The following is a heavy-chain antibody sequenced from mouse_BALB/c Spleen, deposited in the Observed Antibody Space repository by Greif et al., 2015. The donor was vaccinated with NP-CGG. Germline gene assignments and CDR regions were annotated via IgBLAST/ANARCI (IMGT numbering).Heavy chain of an antibody. D-gene: IGHD1-2*01. Sequence: EVNVVESGGGLVQPGGSLRLSCATSGFTFTDYYMSWVRQPPGKALEWLGFIRNKANGYTTEYSASVKGRFTISRDNSQSILYLQMNTLRAEDSATYYCARDGDYGYYAMDYWGQGTSVTVSS. V-gene: IGHV7-3*02. CDR2: IRNKANGYTT. J-gene: IGHJ4*01. CDR1: GFTFTDYY. CDR3: ARDGDYGYYAMDY.